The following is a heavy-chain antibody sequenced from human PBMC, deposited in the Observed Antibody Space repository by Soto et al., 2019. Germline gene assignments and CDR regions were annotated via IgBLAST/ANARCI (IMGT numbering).Heavy chain of an antibody. Sequence: GGSLRLSCAASGFTFSDYYMSWIRQAPGKGLEWVSYISSSSSYTNYADSVKGRFTISRDNAKNSLYLQMNSLRAEDTAVYYCARSYDILTGYYTIDYWGQGTLVTVSS. CDR1: GFTFSDYY. V-gene: IGHV3-11*06. J-gene: IGHJ4*02. D-gene: IGHD3-9*01. CDR2: ISSSSSYT. CDR3: ARSYDILTGYYTIDY.